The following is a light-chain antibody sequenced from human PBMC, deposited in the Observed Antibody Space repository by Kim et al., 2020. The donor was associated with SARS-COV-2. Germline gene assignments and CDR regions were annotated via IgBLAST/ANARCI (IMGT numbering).Light chain of an antibody. V-gene: IGLV1-47*01. J-gene: IGLJ2*01. CDR3: AAWDDSLSGPV. CDR2: RNN. Sequence: GPSVTMICSGSSSNIGSNYLNWYQQLPGAAPKLLSYRNNQRPSGVPDRFSGSKSGTSASLAISGLRSEDEADYYCAAWDDSLSGPVFGGGTQLTVL. CDR1: SSNIGSNY.